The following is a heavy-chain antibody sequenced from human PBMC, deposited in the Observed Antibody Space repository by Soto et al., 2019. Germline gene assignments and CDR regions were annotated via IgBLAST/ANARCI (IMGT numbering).Heavy chain of an antibody. D-gene: IGHD6-13*01. V-gene: IGHV5-51*01. CDR3: ASSQQLSPLYYYYGMDV. J-gene: IGHJ6*02. Sequence: PGESLKISCKGSGYSFTSYWIGWVRQMPGKGLEWMGIIYPGDSDTRYSPSFQGQVTISADKSISTAYLQWSSLKASDTAMYYCASSQQLSPLYYYYGMDVWGQGTTVTVSS. CDR2: IYPGDSDT. CDR1: GYSFTSYW.